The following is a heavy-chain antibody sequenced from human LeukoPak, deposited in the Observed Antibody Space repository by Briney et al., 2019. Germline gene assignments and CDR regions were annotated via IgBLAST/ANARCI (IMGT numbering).Heavy chain of an antibody. CDR1: GFTFSSYG. CDR3: ARPKSYDFWSGYSYPHYGMDV. V-gene: IGHV3-33*01. J-gene: IGHJ6*02. CDR2: IWYDGSNK. Sequence: GGSLRLSCAASGFTFSSYGMHWVRQAPGKGLEWVAVIWYDGSNKYYADSVKGRFTISRDNSKNTLHLQMNSLRAEDTAVYYCARPKSYDFWSGYSYPHYGMDVWGQGTTVTVSS. D-gene: IGHD3-3*01.